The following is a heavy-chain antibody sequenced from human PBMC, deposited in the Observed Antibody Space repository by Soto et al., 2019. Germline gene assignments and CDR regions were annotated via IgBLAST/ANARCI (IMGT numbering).Heavy chain of an antibody. D-gene: IGHD7-27*01. Sequence: QIQLVQSGAEVKVPGASVKVSCRASGYIFNNYGITWVRQAPGQGLEWMGFITADNGDTKFAEKLQGRVSMTTDTSTNAAYMELRNLRSDDTALYYCARRTLGSAIGIGDYWGQGTLVTVSS. V-gene: IGHV1-18*01. CDR1: GYIFNNYG. CDR2: ITADNGDT. J-gene: IGHJ4*02. CDR3: ARRTLGSAIGIGDY.